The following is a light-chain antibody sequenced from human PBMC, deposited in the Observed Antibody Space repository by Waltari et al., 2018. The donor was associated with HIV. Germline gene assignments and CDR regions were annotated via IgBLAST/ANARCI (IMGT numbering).Light chain of an antibody. V-gene: IGLV1-40*01. CDR3: QSYDSSLSGSV. Sequence: QSVLTQPPSVSGAPGQRVTIPCTGNSSNIGAGYDVHWYQHVPGTVPKLLISDNDNRPSGVPDRFSVTKSDTSASLAITGLQAEDEADYFCQSYDSSLSGSVFGGGTKLTVL. J-gene: IGLJ2*01. CDR1: SSNIGAGYD. CDR2: DND.